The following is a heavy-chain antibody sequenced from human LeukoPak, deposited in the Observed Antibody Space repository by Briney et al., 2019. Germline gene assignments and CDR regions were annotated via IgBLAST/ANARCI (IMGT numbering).Heavy chain of an antibody. Sequence: KPSETLSLTCTVSGGSISSYYWSWIRQPAGKGLEWIGRIYTSGSANYNPSLKSRVTISVDKSKNQFSLKLNSVTAADTAVYYCGRRERKTGTPPFDPWGQGTLVTVSS. D-gene: IGHD1-1*01. J-gene: IGHJ5*02. V-gene: IGHV4-4*07. CDR3: GRRERKTGTPPFDP. CDR1: GGSISSYY. CDR2: IYTSGSA.